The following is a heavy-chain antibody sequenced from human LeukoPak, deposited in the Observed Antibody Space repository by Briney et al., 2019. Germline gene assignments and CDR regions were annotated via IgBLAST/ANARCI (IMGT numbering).Heavy chain of an antibody. CDR1: GGTFSNYD. Sequence: GASVKVSCKASGGTFSNYDISWVRQAPGQGLEWMGRIIPIFGTASYAQKFQGRVTMTRDTSTSTVYMELSSLRSEDTAVYYCARAYYYDSSGYYPGGDYWGQGTLVAVSS. J-gene: IGHJ4*02. V-gene: IGHV1-69*05. D-gene: IGHD3-22*01. CDR3: ARAYYYDSSGYYPGGDY. CDR2: IIPIFGTA.